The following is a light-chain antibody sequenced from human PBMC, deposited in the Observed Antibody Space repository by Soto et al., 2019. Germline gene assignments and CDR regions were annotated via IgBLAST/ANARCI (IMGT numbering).Light chain of an antibody. CDR3: VLYMGSGVGV. Sequence: QTVVTQEPSFSVSPGRTVTLTCGLSSGSVSTSHNPSWYQQTPGQAPRTLIYNTNTRSSGVPDRFSGSILGNKAALTITGAQADDESDYYCVLYMGSGVGVFGGGTKLTVL. CDR1: SGSVSTSHN. CDR2: NTN. J-gene: IGLJ3*02. V-gene: IGLV8-61*01.